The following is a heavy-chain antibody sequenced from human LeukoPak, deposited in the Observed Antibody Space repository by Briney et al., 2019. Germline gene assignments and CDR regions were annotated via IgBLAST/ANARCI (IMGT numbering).Heavy chain of an antibody. CDR1: GGSFSGYY. Sequence: SETLSLTCAVYGGSFSGYYWSWIRQPPGKGLEWIREINHSGSTNYNPSLKSRVTISVDTSKNQFSLKLSSVTAADTAVYYCARGRSSTRYFDYWGQGTLVTVSS. V-gene: IGHV4-34*01. D-gene: IGHD2-2*01. CDR2: INHSGST. J-gene: IGHJ4*02. CDR3: ARGRSSTRYFDY.